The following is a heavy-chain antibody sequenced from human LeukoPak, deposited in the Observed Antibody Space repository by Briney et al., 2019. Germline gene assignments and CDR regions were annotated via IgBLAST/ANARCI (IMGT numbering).Heavy chain of an antibody. V-gene: IGHV1-46*03. CDR2: INPSGGST. CDR1: GYTFTSYY. CDR3: ARDKFSGSYLPHWFDP. D-gene: IGHD1-26*01. Sequence: ASVKVSCKASGYTFTSYYMHWVRQAPGQGLEWMGIINPSGGSTSYAQKFQGRVTMTRDTSTSTVYMELSSLRSEDTAVYYCARDKFSGSYLPHWFDPWGQGTLVTVSS. J-gene: IGHJ5*02.